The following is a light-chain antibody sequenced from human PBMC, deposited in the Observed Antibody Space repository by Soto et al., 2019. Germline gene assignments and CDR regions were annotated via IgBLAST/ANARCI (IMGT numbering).Light chain of an antibody. CDR1: QTVRASQ. V-gene: IGKV3-20*01. CDR2: GVS. J-gene: IGKJ2*01. Sequence: ETVLMQSPDTLSLSPGEGATLSCRASQTVRASQLAWYQQKPGQSPRLLIYGVSNRATDIPDRFGGSGSGTDFTLTISRPEPEDCAVYYCHQYSNPPHTFGQGTKLEIK. CDR3: HQYSNPPHT.